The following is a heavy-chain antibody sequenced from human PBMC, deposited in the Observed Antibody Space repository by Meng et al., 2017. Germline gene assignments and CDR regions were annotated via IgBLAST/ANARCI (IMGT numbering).Heavy chain of an antibody. CDR2: INHSGST. Sequence: SETLSLTCAVYGGSFSDYYWSWIRQPPGKGLEWIGEINHSGSTNYNPSLKSRVTISVDTSKNQLSLKLSSVTAADTAVYYCARKSGPSRKISIAVAGPYYFDYWGRGTLVTVSS. CDR3: ARKSGPSRKISIAVAGPYYFDY. V-gene: IGHV4-34*01. D-gene: IGHD6-19*01. CDR1: GGSFSDYY. J-gene: IGHJ4*02.